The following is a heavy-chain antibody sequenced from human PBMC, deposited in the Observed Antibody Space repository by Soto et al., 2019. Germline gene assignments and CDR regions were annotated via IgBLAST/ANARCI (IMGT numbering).Heavy chain of an antibody. CDR2: IYYSGST. D-gene: IGHD3-10*02. Sequence: KPSETLSLTCTVSGGSISSGDYYWSWIRQPPGKGLEWIGYIYYSGSTYYNPSLKSRVTISVDTSKNQFSLKLSSVTAADTAVYYCARAVFINWFDPWGQGTLVTVSS. J-gene: IGHJ5*02. CDR3: ARAVFINWFDP. CDR1: GGSISSGDYY. V-gene: IGHV4-30-4*01.